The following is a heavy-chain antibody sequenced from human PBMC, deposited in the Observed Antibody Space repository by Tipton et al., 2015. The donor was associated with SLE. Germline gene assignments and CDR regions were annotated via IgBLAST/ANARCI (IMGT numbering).Heavy chain of an antibody. V-gene: IGHV4-61*02. Sequence: TLSLTCTVSGGSISSGSYYWSWIRQPAGKGLEWIGRIYTSGSTNYNPSLKSRVTISVDTSKNQFSLKLRSVTAADTAVYYCARGGLGVSYYYYMDVWGKGTTVTVSS. J-gene: IGHJ6*03. D-gene: IGHD1-26*01. CDR3: ARGGLGVSYYYYMDV. CDR1: GGSISSGSYY. CDR2: IYTSGST.